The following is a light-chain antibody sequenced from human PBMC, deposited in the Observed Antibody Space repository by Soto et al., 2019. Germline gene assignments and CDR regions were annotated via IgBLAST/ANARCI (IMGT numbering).Light chain of an antibody. Sequence: QSALTQPASVSGSPGQSITISCTGTSSDIGNYNLVSWYQQHPGKAPKLMIYEGSKRPSGVSNRFSGSKSCNTASLTISGLQAEDEAEYGCCSYAESRTTVVFGGETKVTVL. CDR3: CSYAESRTTVV. V-gene: IGLV2-23*01. CDR1: SSDIGNYNL. CDR2: EGS. J-gene: IGLJ2*01.